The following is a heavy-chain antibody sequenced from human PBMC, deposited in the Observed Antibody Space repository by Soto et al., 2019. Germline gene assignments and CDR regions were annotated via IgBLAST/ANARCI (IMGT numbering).Heavy chain of an antibody. CDR3: ARGYGSGSYYNGGQYYYGMDV. CDR2: IYHSGST. D-gene: IGHD3-10*01. J-gene: IGHJ6*02. Sequence: SETLSLTCAVSGGSISSSNWWSWVRQPPGMGLEWIGEIYHSGSTNYNPSLKSRVTISVDKSKNQFSLKLSSVTAADTAVYYCARGYGSGSYYNGGQYYYGMDVWGQGTTVT. V-gene: IGHV4-4*02. CDR1: GGSISSSNW.